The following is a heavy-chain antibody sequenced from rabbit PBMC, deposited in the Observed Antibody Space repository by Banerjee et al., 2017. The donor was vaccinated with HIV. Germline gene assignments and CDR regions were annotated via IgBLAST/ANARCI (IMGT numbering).Heavy chain of an antibody. D-gene: IGHD4-1*01. Sequence: QEQLEESGGDLVKPEGSLTLTCTASGFSFSSSYWICWVRQAPWKGLEWIGCIATGSGSTYYASWVISRFTISKTSSTTVTLQMTSLTAADTATYFCARAYYTGPNSDAAAAITRLDLWGPGTLVTVS. V-gene: IGHV1S45*01. CDR3: ARAYYTGPNSDAAAAITRLDL. CDR2: IATGSGST. J-gene: IGHJ6*01. CDR1: GFSFSSSYW.